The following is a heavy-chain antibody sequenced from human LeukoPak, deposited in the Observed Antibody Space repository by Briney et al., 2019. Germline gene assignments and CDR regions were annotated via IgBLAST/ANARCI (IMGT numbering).Heavy chain of an antibody. D-gene: IGHD4-17*01. V-gene: IGHV4-39*01. Sequence: SETLSLTCTVSGGSISSSSYYWGWIRQPPGKGLEWIGSIYYSGSTYYNPSLKSRVTISVDTSKNQFSLKLSPVTAADTAVYYCARAGLNGDVDYWGQGTLVTVSS. J-gene: IGHJ4*02. CDR3: ARAGLNGDVDY. CDR2: IYYSGST. CDR1: GGSISSSSYY.